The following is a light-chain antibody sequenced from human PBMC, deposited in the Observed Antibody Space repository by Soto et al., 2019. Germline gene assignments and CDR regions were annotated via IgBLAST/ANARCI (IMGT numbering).Light chain of an antibody. CDR3: QQYNNWPPT. V-gene: IGKV3-15*01. Sequence: EIVMTQSPATLSVSPGERATLSSMASQSVSNNLAWYQQTPGHAPRLLIYGASIRATGIPARVSGSGSGTASALTISSLHSEDFAVYYCQQYNNWPPTFGQGTRLEIK. CDR2: GAS. CDR1: QSVSNN. J-gene: IGKJ5*01.